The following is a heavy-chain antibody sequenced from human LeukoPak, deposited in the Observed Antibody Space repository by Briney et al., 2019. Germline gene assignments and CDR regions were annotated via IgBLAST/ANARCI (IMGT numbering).Heavy chain of an antibody. CDR1: GFTFDDYA. CDR3: AKDTSYGGDTYYMDV. Sequence: GGSLRLSCAASGFTFDDYAMHWVRHAPGKGLEWVSGISWNSGSIGYADSVKGRFTISRDNAKNSLYLQMNSLRAEDTALYYCAKDTSYGGDTYYMDVWGKGTTVTVSS. J-gene: IGHJ6*03. CDR2: ISWNSGSI. D-gene: IGHD3-16*01. V-gene: IGHV3-9*01.